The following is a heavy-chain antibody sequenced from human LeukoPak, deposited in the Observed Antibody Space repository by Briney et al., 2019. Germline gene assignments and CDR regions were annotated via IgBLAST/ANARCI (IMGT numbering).Heavy chain of an antibody. D-gene: IGHD3-22*01. Sequence: PSETLSLTCTVSGGSISSYYWSWIRQPAGKGLEWIGLIHTSGSTSYNPSLKSRVTMSVDTSKNQFSLKLSSVTAADTAVYYCARDTYYYDSSGFLSGDYWGQGTLVTVSS. J-gene: IGHJ4*02. CDR1: GGSISSYY. CDR2: IHTSGST. CDR3: ARDTYYYDSSGFLSGDY. V-gene: IGHV4-4*07.